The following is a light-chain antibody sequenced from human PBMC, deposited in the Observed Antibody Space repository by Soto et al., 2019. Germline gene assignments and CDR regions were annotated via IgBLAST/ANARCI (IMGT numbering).Light chain of an antibody. Sequence: QSVLTQPPSVSAAPGQEVTISCSGSSPNIGNNHVSWYQHLPGTTPKLLIYDGDVRPSGIPVRISGSRSGTSATLAISGLQTGDEADYYCGTWDSSLTAVVFRGGTK. V-gene: IGLV1-51*01. CDR1: SPNIGNNH. CDR3: GTWDSSLTAVV. CDR2: DGD. J-gene: IGLJ2*01.